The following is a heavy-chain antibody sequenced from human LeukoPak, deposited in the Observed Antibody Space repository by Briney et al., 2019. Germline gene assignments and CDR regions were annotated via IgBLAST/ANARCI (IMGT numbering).Heavy chain of an antibody. D-gene: IGHD3-10*01. J-gene: IGHJ6*02. Sequence: GGSLRLSCAASGFTFSNAWMSWVRQAPGKGLEWVGRIKSKTDGGTTDYAAPVKGRFTISRDDSKNTLYLQMNSLKTEDTAVYYCTTGRTTMVRGVNLYYYYYGMDVWGQGTTVTVSS. V-gene: IGHV3-15*01. CDR2: IKSKTDGGTT. CDR1: GFTFSNAW. CDR3: TTGRTTMVRGVNLYYYYYGMDV.